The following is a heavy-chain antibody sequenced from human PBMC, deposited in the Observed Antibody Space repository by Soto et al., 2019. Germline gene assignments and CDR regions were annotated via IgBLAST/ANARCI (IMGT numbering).Heavy chain of an antibody. V-gene: IGHV4-30-4*01. CDR3: ARGTAAEMDY. D-gene: IGHD5-18*01. CDR2: IYYSGST. J-gene: IGHJ4*02. Sequence: SETLSLTCTVSGGSVSSGDYYWSWIRQPPGKGLEWIGYIYYSGSTYYNPSLKSRVTISVDTSKNQFSLKLSSVTAADTAVYYCARGTAAEMDYWGQGTLVTVSS. CDR1: GGSVSSGDYY.